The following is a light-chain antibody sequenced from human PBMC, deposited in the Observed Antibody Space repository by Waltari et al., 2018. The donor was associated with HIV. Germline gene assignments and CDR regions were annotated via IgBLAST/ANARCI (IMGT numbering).Light chain of an antibody. CDR1: QSVTSSF. J-gene: IGKJ4*01. V-gene: IGKV3-20*01. CDR3: RQYGSSPLT. CDR2: GAS. Sequence: EIVLTQSPGTLSLSPGERATLSCRASQSVTSSFLSWYQQKPGQAPRLLIYGASSRATGIPDRFSGGGSETDFTLTISRLEPEDFAVYYCRQYGSSPLTFGGGTKVDIK.